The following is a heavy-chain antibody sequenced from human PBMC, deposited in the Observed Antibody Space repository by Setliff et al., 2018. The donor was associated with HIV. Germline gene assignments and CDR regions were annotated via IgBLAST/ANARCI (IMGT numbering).Heavy chain of an antibody. CDR1: GGSISSSTHY. Sequence: PSETLSLTCTVSGGSISSSTHYWGWFRQPPGKGLEWIGSIYYSGSTYYNPSLKSRVTISVETSKNLFSMKVTSVTSADTAVYYCASGRVRQSRKFGGVIVLPPFDYWGQGTLVTVSS. CDR3: ASGRVRQSRKFGGVIVLPPFDY. CDR2: IYYSGST. V-gene: IGHV4-39*01. J-gene: IGHJ4*02. D-gene: IGHD3-16*02.